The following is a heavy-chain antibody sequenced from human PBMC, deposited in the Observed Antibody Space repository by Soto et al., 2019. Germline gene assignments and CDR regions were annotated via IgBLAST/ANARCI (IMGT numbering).Heavy chain of an antibody. CDR3: ARENGVLLWFGEHVHHPFDY. D-gene: IGHD3-10*01. CDR1: GYTFTGYY. Sequence: GASVKVSCKASGYTFTGYYMHWVRQAPGQGLEWMGWINPNSGGTNYAQKFQGRVTMTRDTSISTAYMELSRLRSDDTAVHYCARENGVLLWFGEHVHHPFDYWGQGTLVTVSS. V-gene: IGHV1-2*02. J-gene: IGHJ4*02. CDR2: INPNSGGT.